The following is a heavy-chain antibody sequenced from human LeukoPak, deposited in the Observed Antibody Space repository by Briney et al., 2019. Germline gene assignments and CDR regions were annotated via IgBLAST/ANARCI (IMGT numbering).Heavy chain of an antibody. Sequence: GGSLRLSCAASGFTFSSYGMHWVRQAPGKGLEWVAFIRYDGSNKYYADSVKGRFTISRDNSKNTLYLQMNSLRADDTAVYYCAMKAVPRPRLYDAFDFWGQGTVVTVSS. J-gene: IGHJ3*01. CDR3: AMKAVPRPRLYDAFDF. V-gene: IGHV3-30*02. CDR1: GFTFSSYG. CDR2: IRYDGSNK. D-gene: IGHD2-2*02.